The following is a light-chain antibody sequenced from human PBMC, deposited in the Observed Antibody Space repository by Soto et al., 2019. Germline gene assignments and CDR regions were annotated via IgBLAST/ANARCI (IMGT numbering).Light chain of an antibody. Sequence: DIQMTQSPSSVSASVGDSVTITCRASQGISSWLAWYQQKPGKAPNLLIHTASSLHSGVPARFSGSGSGTEFTLTISSLQPEDFATYYCQQANRFPLTFGGGTKVEIK. CDR2: TAS. J-gene: IGKJ4*01. V-gene: IGKV1-12*01. CDR3: QQANRFPLT. CDR1: QGISSW.